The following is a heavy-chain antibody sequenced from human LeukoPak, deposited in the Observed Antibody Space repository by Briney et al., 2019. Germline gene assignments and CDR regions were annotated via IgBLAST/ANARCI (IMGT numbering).Heavy chain of an antibody. D-gene: IGHD6-19*01. CDR3: ARDYSSGWLDY. CDR1: GFTFSDYY. J-gene: IGHJ4*02. Sequence: PGGPLSLSCAASGFTFSDYYMSWIRQAPGKGLEWISYISSSGSTIYYADSVKGRFSISRDNAKNSLYLQGSSLRVEDTAVYYCARDYSSGWLDYWGQGTLVTVSS. V-gene: IGHV3-11*01. CDR2: ISSSGSTI.